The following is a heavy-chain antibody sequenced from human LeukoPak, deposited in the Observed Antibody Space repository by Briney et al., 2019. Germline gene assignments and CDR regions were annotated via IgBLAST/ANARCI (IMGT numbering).Heavy chain of an antibody. CDR2: ISGSGGST. D-gene: IGHD2-2*01. V-gene: IGHV3-23*01. Sequence: GGSLRLSCVASGFIFSSYAMSWVRQAPGKGLEWVSAISGSGGSTYYADSVKGRFTISRDNSKNTLYLQMNSLRAEDTAVYYCAKGVVPAAYYYFDYWGQGTLVTVSS. J-gene: IGHJ4*02. CDR1: GFIFSSYA. CDR3: AKGVVPAAYYYFDY.